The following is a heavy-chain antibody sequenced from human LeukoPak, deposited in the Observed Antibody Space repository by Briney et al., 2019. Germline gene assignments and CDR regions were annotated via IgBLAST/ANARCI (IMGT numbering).Heavy chain of an antibody. CDR2: ISYDGSTK. CDR1: GFTFSNYG. CDR3: AKDSSVWVVGAISFFDY. D-gene: IGHD1-26*01. V-gene: IGHV3-30*18. Sequence: GGSLRLSCAASGFTFSNYGMHWVRQAPGKGLEWVAAISYDGSTKYYADSVKGRFTSSRDNSKNTLYLQMNSLRPEDTAAYYCAKDSSVWVVGAISFFDYWGQGTLVTVSS. J-gene: IGHJ4*02.